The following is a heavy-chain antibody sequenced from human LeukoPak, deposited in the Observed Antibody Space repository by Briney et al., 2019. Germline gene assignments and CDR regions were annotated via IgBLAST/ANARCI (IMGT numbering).Heavy chain of an antibody. Sequence: GASVKVSCKASGYTFTSYGISWVRQAPGKGLEWMGGFDPEDGETIYAQKFQGRVTMTEDTSTDTAYMELSSLRSEDTAVYYCATESPGIAVAGFDYWGQGTLVTVSS. CDR2: FDPEDGET. CDR3: ATESPGIAVAGFDY. D-gene: IGHD6-19*01. J-gene: IGHJ4*02. V-gene: IGHV1-24*01. CDR1: GYTFTSYG.